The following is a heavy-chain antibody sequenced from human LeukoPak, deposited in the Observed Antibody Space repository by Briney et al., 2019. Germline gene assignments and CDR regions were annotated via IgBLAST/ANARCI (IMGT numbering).Heavy chain of an antibody. J-gene: IGHJ4*02. CDR3: ARDLLRYFDPLVFDY. CDR2: IYHSGST. D-gene: IGHD3-9*01. CDR1: GYSISSGYY. Sequence: ASETLSLTCTVSGYSISSGYYWGWIRQPPGKGLEWIGSIYHSGSTYYNPSLKSRVTISVDTSKNQFSLKLSSVTAADTAVYYCARDLLRYFDPLVFDYWGQGTLVTVSS. V-gene: IGHV4-38-2*02.